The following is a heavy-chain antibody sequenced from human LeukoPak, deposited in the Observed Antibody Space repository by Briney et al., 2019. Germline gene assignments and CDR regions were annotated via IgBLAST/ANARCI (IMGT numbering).Heavy chain of an antibody. CDR2: INSDGSST. V-gene: IGHV3-74*01. J-gene: IGHJ2*01. CDR1: GFTFSSYW. Sequence: QPGGSLRLSCAASGFTFSSYWMHWVRQAPGKGLVWVSRINSDGSSTSYADSVKGRFTISRDNSKNTLYLQMNSLRVEDTAVYYCAKDLNRGNDWYFDLWGRGTLVTVSS. CDR3: AKDLNRGNDWYFDL. D-gene: IGHD2/OR15-2a*01.